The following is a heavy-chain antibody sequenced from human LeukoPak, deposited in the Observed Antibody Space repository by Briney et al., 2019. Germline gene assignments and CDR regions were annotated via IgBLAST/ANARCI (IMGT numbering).Heavy chain of an antibody. CDR1: GGSIGSTTYY. Sequence: RTSETLSLTCTVSGGSIGSTTYYWGWIRQPPGKELECIGSIYYSGSTYYNPSLKSRVTISLDTSKNQFSLKLSSVTAADTAVYYCARHKQSGTCYDAFDIWGQGTMVTVSS. V-gene: IGHV4-39*01. D-gene: IGHD1-26*01. J-gene: IGHJ3*02. CDR3: ARHKQSGTCYDAFDI. CDR2: IYYSGST.